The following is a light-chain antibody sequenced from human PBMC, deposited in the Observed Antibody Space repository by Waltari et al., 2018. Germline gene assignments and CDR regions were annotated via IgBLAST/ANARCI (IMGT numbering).Light chain of an antibody. CDR2: AAS. CDR1: QGISSY. V-gene: IGKV1-9*01. Sequence: IQLTQSPSFLSASVGDRVTITCRASQGISSYLAWYQQKPGKAPTLLIYAASTFQSGVPSRFSGSGSGTEFTLTISSLQPEDFATYYCQQLNSYPFFGQGTRLEIK. CDR3: QQLNSYPF. J-gene: IGKJ5*01.